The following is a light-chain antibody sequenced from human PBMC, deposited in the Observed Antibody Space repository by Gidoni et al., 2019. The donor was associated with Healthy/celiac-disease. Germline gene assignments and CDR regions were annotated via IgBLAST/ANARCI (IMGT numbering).Light chain of an antibody. CDR3: NSRDSSGNHQV. V-gene: IGLV3-19*01. CDR1: SLRSYY. CDR2: GKN. J-gene: IGLJ2*01. Sequence: SSELTQDPAVSVALGQTVRIQCQGDSLRSYYASWYQQKPGQAPVLVIYGKNNRPSGIPDRFSGSSSGNTASLTITGAQAEDEADYYCNSRDSSGNHQVFGGGTKLTVL.